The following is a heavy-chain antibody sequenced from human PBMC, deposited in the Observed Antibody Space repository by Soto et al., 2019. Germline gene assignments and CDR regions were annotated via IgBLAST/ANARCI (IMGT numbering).Heavy chain of an antibody. V-gene: IGHV3-33*01. CDR1: NSG. D-gene: IGHD6-13*01. Sequence: NSGRHRVRQKKGKGLEWVAVIWYDGSNESYADSVKGRFTISRDNSKNTLYLQINCLSAEDTAVYQYGRDQSSSWYGPLGYWGQGNLVTVSS. CDR2: IWYDGSNE. CDR3: GRDQSSSWYGPLGY. J-gene: IGHJ4*02.